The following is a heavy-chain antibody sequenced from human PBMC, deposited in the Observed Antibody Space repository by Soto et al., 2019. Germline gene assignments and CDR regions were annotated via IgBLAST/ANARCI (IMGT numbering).Heavy chain of an antibody. V-gene: IGHV1-2*04. D-gene: IGHD2-2*01. CDR1: GYTFTGYY. J-gene: IGHJ5*02. CDR3: ARAQGAAALVSFDP. CDR2: INPNSGGT. Sequence: ASVKVSCKASGYTFTGYYMHWVRQAPGQGLEWMGWINPNSGGTNYAQKFQGWATMTRETSISPAYIELSRLRSDDTAVYYCARAQGAAALVSFDPWGQGTLVTVSS.